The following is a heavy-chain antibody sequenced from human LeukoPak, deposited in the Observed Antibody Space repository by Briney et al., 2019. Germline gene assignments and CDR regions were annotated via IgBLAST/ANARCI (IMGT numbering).Heavy chain of an antibody. Sequence: GGSLRLSCAASGFTFSSYSMNWVRQAPGKGLEWVSSISSSSSYIYYADSVKGRFTISRDNAKNSLYLQMNSLRAEDTAVYYCARGGDFWSGLQQDAFDIWGQGTMVTVSS. D-gene: IGHD3-3*01. CDR1: GFTFSSYS. CDR2: ISSSSSYI. J-gene: IGHJ3*02. V-gene: IGHV3-21*01. CDR3: ARGGDFWSGLQQDAFDI.